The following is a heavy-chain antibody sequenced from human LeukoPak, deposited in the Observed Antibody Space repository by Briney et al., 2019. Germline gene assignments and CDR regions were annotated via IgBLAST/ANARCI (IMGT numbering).Heavy chain of an antibody. V-gene: IGHV4-59*01. Sequence: SETLSLTCTLFGGSLSTYYWTWMRQPPGKGVEWIGYNHYTGSTNHNPSLKSRVTMSVDTSKNQFSLKLSSVTAADAAVYYCARGRSGGDWFDSWGQGTLVTVSS. CDR1: GGSLSTYY. CDR3: ARGRSGGDWFDS. D-gene: IGHD3-10*01. CDR2: NHYTGST. J-gene: IGHJ5*01.